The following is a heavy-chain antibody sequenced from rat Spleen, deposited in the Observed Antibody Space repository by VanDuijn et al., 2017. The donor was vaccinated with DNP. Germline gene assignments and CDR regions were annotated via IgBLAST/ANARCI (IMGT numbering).Heavy chain of an antibody. V-gene: IGHV5S23*01. D-gene: IGHD1-1*01. CDR1: GFTFSNYD. J-gene: IGHJ3*01. Sequence: EVQLVESGENLVQPGRSLTLSCEASGFTFSNYDMAWVRQAPTKGLEWVALISPDGDSTYYRDSVRGRFTVSRNNAESTLHLQMDSLRSEDTATYYCATVGEYLFDYWGQGSLLTVSS. CDR3: ATVGEYLFDY. CDR2: ISPDGDST.